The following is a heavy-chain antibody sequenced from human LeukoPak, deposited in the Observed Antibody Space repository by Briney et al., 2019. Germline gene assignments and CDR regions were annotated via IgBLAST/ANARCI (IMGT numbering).Heavy chain of an antibody. V-gene: IGHV3-7*03. Sequence: PGGSLRLSCAASGFTVSSNYMSWVRQAPGKGLEWVANIKQDGSEKYYVDSVKGRFTISRDNAENSLSLQMNSLRAEDTAVYYCASAGGDSRSPLPFYYWGQGTLVTVSS. CDR3: ASAGGDSRSPLPFYY. CDR1: GFTVSSNY. J-gene: IGHJ4*02. D-gene: IGHD6-6*01. CDR2: IKQDGSEK.